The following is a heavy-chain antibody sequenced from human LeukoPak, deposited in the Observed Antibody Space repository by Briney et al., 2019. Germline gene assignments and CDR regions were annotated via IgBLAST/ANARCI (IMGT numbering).Heavy chain of an antibody. Sequence: SVKVSCKASGGTFSSYAISWVRQAPGQGLEWMGGIIPIFGTANYAQKFQGRVTITADESTSTAYMELSSLRSEDTAVYYRARANYYDSSGPISPVDYWGQGTLVTVSS. CDR2: IIPIFGTA. CDR1: GGTFSSYA. V-gene: IGHV1-69*13. CDR3: ARANYYDSSGPISPVDY. D-gene: IGHD3-22*01. J-gene: IGHJ4*02.